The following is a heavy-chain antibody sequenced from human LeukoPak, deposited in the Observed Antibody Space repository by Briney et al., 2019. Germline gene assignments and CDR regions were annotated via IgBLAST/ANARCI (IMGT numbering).Heavy chain of an antibody. D-gene: IGHD3-10*01. CDR3: ARGITMVRGANNWFDP. Sequence: SETLSLTCAMSNGSFSGFYWSWIRQSPGKGLEWIWEINPRQSTKYNPSLKSRVTISVDTCKIQFYLKLSSVTAADTAVYYCARGITMVRGANNWFDPWGQGTLVTVSS. V-gene: IGHV4-34*01. CDR2: INPRQST. CDR1: NGSFSGFY. J-gene: IGHJ5*02.